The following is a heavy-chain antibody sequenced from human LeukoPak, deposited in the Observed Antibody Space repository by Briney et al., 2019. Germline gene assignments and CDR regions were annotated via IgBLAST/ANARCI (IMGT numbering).Heavy chain of an antibody. CDR3: ARSDTTRGVIAIDAIDI. CDR1: AGSFSVYY. V-gene: IGHV4-34*01. J-gene: IGHJ3*02. CDR2: INHGGRT. D-gene: IGHD3-16*02. Sequence: SETLSLTCAVYAGSFSVYYWSWLRQPPGKGREWWGEINHGGRTNYNTSLKSLATITVDTSKNQSSMRLSCVTAADTAMYYCARSDTTRGVIAIDAIDIWGQGTMVTVSS.